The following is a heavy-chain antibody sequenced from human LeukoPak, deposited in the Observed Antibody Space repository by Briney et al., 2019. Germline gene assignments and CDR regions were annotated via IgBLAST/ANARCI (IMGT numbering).Heavy chain of an antibody. CDR2: ITGGSTTI. CDR3: AKLMVSPRTSFDY. J-gene: IGHJ4*02. V-gene: IGHV3-48*01. Sequence: PGGSLRLSCAASGFTFRSYNMNWVRQAPGKGLEWVSYITGGSTTIYYADSVKSRFTISRDNAKNSLYLQMDSLRAEDTAIYYCAKLMVSPRTSFDYWGQGTLVTISS. CDR1: GFTFRSYN. D-gene: IGHD2-8*01.